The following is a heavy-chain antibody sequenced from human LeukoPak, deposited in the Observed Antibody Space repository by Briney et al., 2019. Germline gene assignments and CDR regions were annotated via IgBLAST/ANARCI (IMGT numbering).Heavy chain of an antibody. V-gene: IGHV4-31*03. CDR1: GDSMTRGGYY. J-gene: IGHJ4*02. CDR2: IYHSGTT. CDR3: ARAVDYRNYFDY. Sequence: PSQTLSLTCTVSGDSMTRGGYYWSWVRQHPGKGLEWVGFIYHSGTTFYNPSLESRATLSVDTSQNQFSLKLTSVTAADTAVYYCARAVDYRNYFDYWGQGTLVTVSS. D-gene: IGHD4-11*01.